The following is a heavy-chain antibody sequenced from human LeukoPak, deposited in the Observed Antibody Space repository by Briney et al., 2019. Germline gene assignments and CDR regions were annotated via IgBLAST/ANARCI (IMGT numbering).Heavy chain of an antibody. CDR3: ASYDSSGYEHPY. Sequence: GGPLRLSCVASGFTFDDYGMSWVRQAPRKGLEWVSGINWNGGSAGYADSMKCRFTISRDNAKNSLYLQMNSLRAEDTALYYCASYDSSGYEHPYWGQGTLVTVSS. V-gene: IGHV3-20*04. D-gene: IGHD3-22*01. CDR1: GFTFDDYG. CDR2: INWNGGSA. J-gene: IGHJ4*02.